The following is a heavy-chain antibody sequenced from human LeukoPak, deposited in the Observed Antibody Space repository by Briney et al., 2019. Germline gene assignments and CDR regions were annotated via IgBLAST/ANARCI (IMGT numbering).Heavy chain of an antibody. Sequence: PSETLSLTCAVSGGSISSDNWWSWVRQPPGRGLEWIGEIYHSGNTNYNPSLKSRVTISVDTSKNQFSLKLSSVTAADTAVYYCARLFVVRGVIRTYYFDYWGQGTLVTVSS. CDR3: ARLFVVRGVIRTYYFDY. V-gene: IGHV4-4*02. D-gene: IGHD3-10*01. CDR1: GGSISSDNW. J-gene: IGHJ4*02. CDR2: IYHSGNT.